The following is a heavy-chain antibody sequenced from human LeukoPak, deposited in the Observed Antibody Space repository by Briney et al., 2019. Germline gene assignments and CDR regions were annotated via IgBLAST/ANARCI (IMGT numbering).Heavy chain of an antibody. CDR3: AREGAHPVYDV. D-gene: IGHD5/OR15-5a*01. CDR1: GDSIGSGGNF. J-gene: IGHJ4*02. V-gene: IGHV4-31*03. CDR2: VYHTGTA. Sequence: KTSETLSLTCTVSGDSIGSGGNFWTWLRQHPGKGLEYIGYVYHTGTASYNPSLTSRVVISVNTSTKQSSLRLSSVTAADTAVYFCAREGAHPVYDVWGPGILVTVSS.